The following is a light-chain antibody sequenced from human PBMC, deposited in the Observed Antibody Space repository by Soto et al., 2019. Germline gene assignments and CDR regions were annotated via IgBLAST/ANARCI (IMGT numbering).Light chain of an antibody. Sequence: QSVLTQSSSASASLGSSVKLTCTLSSGHSSFIIAWHQQQPGKAPRYLMKLEGSGSYNKGSGVPDRFSGSSSGADRYLTISNLPFEDEADYYCETWDSNTRVFGGGTQLTVL. CDR2: LEGSGSY. V-gene: IGLV4-60*02. CDR1: SGHSSFI. J-gene: IGLJ3*02. CDR3: ETWDSNTRV.